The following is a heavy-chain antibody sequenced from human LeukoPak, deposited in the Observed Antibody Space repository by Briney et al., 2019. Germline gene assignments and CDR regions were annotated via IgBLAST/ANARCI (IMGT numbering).Heavy chain of an antibody. CDR3: ASAIPFTVDTANWYFDL. CDR2: IYSGGST. CDR1: GFTFSTYA. V-gene: IGHV3-66*01. Sequence: GGSLRLSCAASGFTFSTYAMSWVRQAPGKGLEWVSVIYSGGSTYYADSVKGRFTISRDNSKNTLYLQMNSLRAEDTAVYYCASAIPFTVDTANWYFDLWGRGTLVTVSS. J-gene: IGHJ2*01. D-gene: IGHD5-18*01.